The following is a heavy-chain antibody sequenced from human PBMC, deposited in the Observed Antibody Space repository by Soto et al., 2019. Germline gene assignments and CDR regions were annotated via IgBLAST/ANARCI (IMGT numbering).Heavy chain of an antibody. CDR2: ISYDGSNK. J-gene: IGHJ4*02. CDR3: AKDPSPNCVILTWGTYYFDY. Sequence: QVQLVESGGGVVQPGRSLRLSCAASGFTFSSYGMHWVRQAPGKGLEWVAVISYDGSNKYYADSVKGRFTISRDNSKNTLYLQMNSLRAEATAVYYCAKDPSPNCVILTWGTYYFDYWGQGTLVTVAS. V-gene: IGHV3-30*18. D-gene: IGHD3-9*01. CDR1: GFTFSSYG.